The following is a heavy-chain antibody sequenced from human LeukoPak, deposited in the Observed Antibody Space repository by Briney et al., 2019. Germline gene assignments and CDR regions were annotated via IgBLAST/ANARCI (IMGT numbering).Heavy chain of an antibody. CDR1: GGSISSYY. D-gene: IGHD3-22*01. Sequence: SETLSLTCTVSGGSISSYYWSWIRQPPGKGLEWIGYIYYSGSTNYNPSLKSRVTISVDTSKNQFSLKLSSVTAADTAVYYCARRAPYYYDSSGYFLFDYWGQGTLVTVSS. CDR3: ARRAPYYYDSSGYFLFDY. J-gene: IGHJ4*02. CDR2: IYYSGST. V-gene: IGHV4-59*08.